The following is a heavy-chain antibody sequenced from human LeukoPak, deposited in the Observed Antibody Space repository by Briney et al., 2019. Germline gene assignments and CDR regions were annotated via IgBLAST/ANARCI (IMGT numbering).Heavy chain of an antibody. J-gene: IGHJ5*02. CDR2: ITPIFGTA. Sequence: ASVKVSCKASGGTFSSYAISWVRQAPGQGLEVMGGITPIFGTANYAQKFQGRVTITTDESTSTAYMALSSLRSEDTAVYYCARDLGYCSSTSCHNWFDPWGQGTLVTVSS. CDR1: GGTFSSYA. V-gene: IGHV1-69*05. D-gene: IGHD2-2*01. CDR3: ARDLGYCSSTSCHNWFDP.